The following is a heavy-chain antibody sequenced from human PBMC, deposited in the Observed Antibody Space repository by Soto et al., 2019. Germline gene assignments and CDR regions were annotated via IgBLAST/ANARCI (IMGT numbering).Heavy chain of an antibody. CDR3: ARDHSRDGRFLLDP. Sequence: GASVKVSCKAFGYTFANYGVSWVRQAPGQGLEWMGRINGYKGNTKYAQKVQGRVTMTTDTSTSTAYMELRSLTSDDTAIYYCARDHSRDGRFLLDPWGQGTLVTVSS. J-gene: IGHJ5*02. CDR2: INGYKGNT. V-gene: IGHV1-18*01. CDR1: GYTFANYG. D-gene: IGHD2-8*01.